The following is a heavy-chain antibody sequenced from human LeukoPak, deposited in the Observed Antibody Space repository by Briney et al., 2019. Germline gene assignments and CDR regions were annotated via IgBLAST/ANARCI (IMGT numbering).Heavy chain of an antibody. CDR1: GYTFTSYG. J-gene: IGHJ4*02. V-gene: IGHV1-18*01. Sequence: GASVKVSCKASGYTFTSYGLTWVRQAPGQGLEWMGWISTYNGNTYYAQGLQGRVSMTTDTSTSTAYMELRSLRSEDTAVYYCARAGCGGDCYSGSFDYWGQGTLVTVSS. D-gene: IGHD2-21*02. CDR3: ARAGCGGDCYSGSFDY. CDR2: ISTYNGNT.